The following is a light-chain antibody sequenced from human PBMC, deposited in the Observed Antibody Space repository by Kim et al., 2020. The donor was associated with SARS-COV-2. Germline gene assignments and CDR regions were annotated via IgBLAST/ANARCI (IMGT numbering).Light chain of an antibody. CDR1: QGIGTW. CDR3: QQYSRDSRT. CDR2: DAS. Sequence: DIQMTQTPSTVSSAVGDRVTITCRASQGIGTWLAWYQQKPGKAPKLLIFDASNLQSRVPSRFSGSGSGTQFTLTISSLQPDDYGTYFCQQYSRDSRTFGQGTKLEI. J-gene: IGKJ1*01. V-gene: IGKV1-5*01.